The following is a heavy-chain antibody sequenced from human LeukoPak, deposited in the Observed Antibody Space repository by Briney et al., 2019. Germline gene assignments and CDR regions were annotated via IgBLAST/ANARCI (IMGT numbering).Heavy chain of an antibody. Sequence: PSETLSLTCTVSGGSISSYYWSWIRQPPGKGLEWIGYIYYSGSTNYNPSLKSRLTISVDTSKNQFSLRLSSVTAADTAVYYCARGGYCGGDCYFYYWGQGTLVTVSS. D-gene: IGHD2-21*02. CDR2: IYYSGST. J-gene: IGHJ4*02. V-gene: IGHV4-59*08. CDR1: GGSISSYY. CDR3: ARGGYCGGDCYFYY.